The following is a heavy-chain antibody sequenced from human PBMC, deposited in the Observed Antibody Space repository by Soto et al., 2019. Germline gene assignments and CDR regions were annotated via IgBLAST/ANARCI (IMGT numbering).Heavy chain of an antibody. CDR2: ISAYNGNT. D-gene: IGHD2-21*02. CDR3: ARPSYCGGDCYSWYFDL. V-gene: IGHV1-18*04. Sequence: ASVKVSCKASCYTFTSYVISWVRQSPGQVLEWMGWISAYNGNTNYAQKLQGRVTMTTDTSTSTAYMELRSLRSDDTAVYYCARPSYCGGDCYSWYFDLWGRGTLVTVSS. CDR1: CYTFTSYV. J-gene: IGHJ2*01.